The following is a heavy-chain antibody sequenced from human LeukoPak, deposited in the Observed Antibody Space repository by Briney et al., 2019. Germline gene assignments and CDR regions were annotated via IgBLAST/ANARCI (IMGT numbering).Heavy chain of an antibody. V-gene: IGHV4-34*01. CDR2: INHSGST. Sequence: SETLSLTCAVYGGSFSGYYWSWIRQPPGKGLEWIGEINHSGSTNYNPSLKSRVTISVDTSKNQFSLKLSSVTAADTAVYYCAREWRYNWLDPWGQGTLVTVSS. D-gene: IGHD5-12*01. J-gene: IGHJ5*02. CDR1: GGSFSGYY. CDR3: AREWRYNWLDP.